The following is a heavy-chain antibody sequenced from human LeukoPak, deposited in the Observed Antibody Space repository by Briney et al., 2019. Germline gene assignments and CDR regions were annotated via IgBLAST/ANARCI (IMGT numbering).Heavy chain of an antibody. CDR2: ISAYNGYA. J-gene: IGHJ6*02. CDR3: ARDELLGYGMDV. Sequence: ASVKVSCKASGYTFTNYGITWVRQAPGQGLEWMGWISAYNGYANYAQKLQGRVTMTTDTSTSTASMELRNLTSDDTAVYYCARDELLGYGMDVWGQGTTVTVSS. V-gene: IGHV1-18*01. D-gene: IGHD2-21*02. CDR1: GYTFTNYG.